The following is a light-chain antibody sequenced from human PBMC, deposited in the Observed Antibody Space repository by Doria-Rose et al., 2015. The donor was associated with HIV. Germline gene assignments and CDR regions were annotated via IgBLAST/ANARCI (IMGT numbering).Light chain of an antibody. V-gene: IGKV3-20*01. CDR2: DGS. Sequence: TQSPGTLSLSPGERATLSCRASQSFSSTYLAWYQQKPGQAPSLLIYDGSTRATGVTDRLSASGSVTDFTLTINRLEPEDFALNYCHQYGTSWTFGQGTKVEI. J-gene: IGKJ1*01. CDR1: QSFSSTY. CDR3: HQYGTSWT.